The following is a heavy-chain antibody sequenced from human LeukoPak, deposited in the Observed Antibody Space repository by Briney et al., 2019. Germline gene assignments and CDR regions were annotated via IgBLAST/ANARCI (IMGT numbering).Heavy chain of an antibody. J-gene: IGHJ6*03. CDR2: INWNGGST. D-gene: IGHD3-22*01. Sequence: GGSLRLSCAASGFIFDDYGMSWVRQAPGKGLDWVSGINWNGGSTGYADSVKGRFTISRDNAKNSLYLQMNSLRAEDTALYYCARNRYYYDSSGYRDVGAYYMDVWGKGTTVTVSS. CDR1: GFIFDDYG. V-gene: IGHV3-20*04. CDR3: ARNRYYYDSSGYRDVGAYYMDV.